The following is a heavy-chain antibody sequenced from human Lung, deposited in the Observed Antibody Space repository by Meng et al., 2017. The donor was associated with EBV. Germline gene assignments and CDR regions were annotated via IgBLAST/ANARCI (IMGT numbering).Heavy chain of an antibody. V-gene: IGHV4-4*02. CDR3: ATSFSYYDSRWEANWFDP. CDR1: GGSIRSSNW. J-gene: IGHJ5*02. Sequence: GQRKESGQGLVKPSGTLFVTCDVSGGSIRSSNWWSWVRQPPGKGLEWIGEIYHSGSTNYNPSLKSRVTISVDTSKNQFSLKLSSVTAADTAVYYCATSFSYYDSRWEANWFDPWGQGTLVTVSS. CDR2: IYHSGST. D-gene: IGHD3-3*01.